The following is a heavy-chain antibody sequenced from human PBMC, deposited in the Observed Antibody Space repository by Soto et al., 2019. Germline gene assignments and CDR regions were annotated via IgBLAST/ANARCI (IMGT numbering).Heavy chain of an antibody. D-gene: IGHD2-2*01. Sequence: QVQLVESGGGVVQPGRSLRLSCAASRFTFNNYAMHWVRQAPGKGLEWVAVISYDGSNKYYADSVKGRFTISRDNSKNTLYLQMNSLRAEDTAVYYCARDVADAAMAITYGMDVWGQGTTVTVSS. V-gene: IGHV3-30-3*01. CDR2: ISYDGSNK. J-gene: IGHJ6*02. CDR3: ARDVADAAMAITYGMDV. CDR1: RFTFNNYA.